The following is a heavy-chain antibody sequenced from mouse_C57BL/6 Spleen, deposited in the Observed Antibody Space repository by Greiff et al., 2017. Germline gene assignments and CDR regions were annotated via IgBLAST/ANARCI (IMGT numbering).Heavy chain of an antibody. J-gene: IGHJ2*01. V-gene: IGHV14-4*01. CDR2: IDPENGDT. CDR3: TTGAYITTVVANYFDY. D-gene: IGHD1-1*01. Sequence: VQLKQSGAELVRPGASVKLSCTASGFNIKDDYMHWVKQRPEQGLEWIGWIDPENGDTEYASKFQGKATITADTSSNTAYLQLSSLTSEDTAVYYCTTGAYITTVVANYFDYWGQGTTLTVSS. CDR1: GFNIKDDY.